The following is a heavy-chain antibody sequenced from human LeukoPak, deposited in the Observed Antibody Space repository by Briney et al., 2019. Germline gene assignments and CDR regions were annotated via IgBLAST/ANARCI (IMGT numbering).Heavy chain of an antibody. V-gene: IGHV3-7*01. D-gene: IGHD6-13*01. CDR1: GFTFSNYW. CDR2: INQDGSEK. Sequence: PGGSLRLSCAASGFTFSNYWMTWVRQAPGKGLEWVANINQDGSEKYYVDSLKGRFTISRDNAKNSLYLQMNSLRAEDTAVYYCARDRVWTVVYWGQGTLVTVSS. CDR3: ARDRVWTVVY. J-gene: IGHJ4*02.